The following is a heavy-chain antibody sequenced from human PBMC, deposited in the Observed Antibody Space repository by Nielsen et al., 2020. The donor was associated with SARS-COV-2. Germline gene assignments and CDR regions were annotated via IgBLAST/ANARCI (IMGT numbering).Heavy chain of an antibody. V-gene: IGHV1-2*06. J-gene: IGHJ3*02. Sequence: ASVKVSCKASGYTFTGYYMHWVRQAPGQGLEWMGRINPNSGGTNYAQKFQGRVTMTRDTSISTAYMELSRLRSDDTAVYYCAQEVGYSYGYSYGDYAKTFAFDIWGQGTMVTVSS. CDR3: AQEVGYSYGYSYGDYAKTFAFDI. D-gene: IGHD5-18*01. CDR1: GYTFTGYY. CDR2: INPNSGGT.